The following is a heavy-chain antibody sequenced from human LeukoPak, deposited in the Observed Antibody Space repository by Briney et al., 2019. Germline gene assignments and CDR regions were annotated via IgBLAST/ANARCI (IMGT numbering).Heavy chain of an antibody. J-gene: IGHJ6*02. D-gene: IGHD3-3*01. CDR2: INHSGST. CDR1: GGSFSGYY. V-gene: IGHV4-34*01. Sequence: SETLSLTCAVYGGSFSGYYWSWIRQPPGKGLEWIGEINHSGSTNYNPSLKSRVTISVDTSKNQFSLKLSSVTAADTAVYYCARGGGFLEWYYYYGMDVWGQGTTVTVSS. CDR3: ARGGGFLEWYYYYGMDV.